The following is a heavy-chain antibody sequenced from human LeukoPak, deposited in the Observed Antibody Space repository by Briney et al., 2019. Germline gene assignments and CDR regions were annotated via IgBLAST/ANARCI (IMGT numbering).Heavy chain of an antibody. J-gene: IGHJ2*01. D-gene: IGHD1-26*01. V-gene: IGHV4-59*13. CDR2: IYYSGST. Sequence: PSETLSLTCTVSGGSISSYYWSWIRQPPGKGLEWIGYIYYSGSTNYNPSLKSRVTISVDTSKNQFSLKLSSVTATDTAVYYCATSTTSRGYFDLWGRGTLVTVSS. CDR3: ATSTTSRGYFDL. CDR1: GGSISSYY.